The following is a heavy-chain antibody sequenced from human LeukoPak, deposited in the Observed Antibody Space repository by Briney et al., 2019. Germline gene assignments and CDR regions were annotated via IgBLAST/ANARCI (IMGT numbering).Heavy chain of an antibody. CDR3: AGGKYYGMDV. CDR2: ISSDGSIS. J-gene: IGHJ6*02. CDR1: GFIFSNYW. Sequence: GGSLRLSCAASGFIFSNYWIVWVRQAPGSGLVWVSHISSDGSISAHADSVKGRFTISRDNSKNILYLQMNSLRADDTAVYYCAGGKYYGMDVWGQGTTVIVSS. V-gene: IGHV3-74*01.